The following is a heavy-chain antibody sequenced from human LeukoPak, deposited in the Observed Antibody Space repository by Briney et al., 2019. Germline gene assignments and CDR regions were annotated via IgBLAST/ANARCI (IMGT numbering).Heavy chain of an antibody. CDR2: ISSNGGST. D-gene: IGHD3-22*01. CDR3: VKDDSYYYDRSGRAY. V-gene: IGHV3-64D*09. J-gene: IGHJ4*02. Sequence: GGSPRLSCSASGFTFSTYAMHWVRQAPGKGLEYVSAISSNGGSTYYADSVKGRFTISRDNSKNTLYLQMSSLRAEDTAVYHCVKDDSYYYDRSGRAYWGQGILVTVSS. CDR1: GFTFSTYA.